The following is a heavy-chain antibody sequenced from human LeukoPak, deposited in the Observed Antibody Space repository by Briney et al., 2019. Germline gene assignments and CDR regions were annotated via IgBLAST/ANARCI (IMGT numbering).Heavy chain of an antibody. D-gene: IGHD1-14*01. J-gene: IGHJ4*02. CDR3: SRAGTGFNIPGAY. V-gene: IGHV4-4*02. CDR1: VGSISSGNW. Sequence: KPSGILSLTCAVSVGSISSGNWWTWVRQSPGKGLEWIGEIYHNGTLNYNPSLKSRVTISADSFKNHFSLKLTSVTAADTAVYYCSRAGTGFNIPGAYWGQGTLVTVSS. CDR2: IYHNGTL.